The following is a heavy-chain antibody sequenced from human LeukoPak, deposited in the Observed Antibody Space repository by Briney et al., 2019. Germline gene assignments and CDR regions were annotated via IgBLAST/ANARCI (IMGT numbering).Heavy chain of an antibody. CDR2: IYPGDSDT. Sequence: GESLKISCKGSGYSFSTYWIGWVRQMPGKGLEWMGIIYPGDSDTRYSPSFQGQVTISADKSISTAYLQWSSLKASDTAMYYCARLYYDFWSGYIRGYFDYWGQGTLVTVSS. CDR1: GYSFSTYW. V-gene: IGHV5-51*01. CDR3: ARLYYDFWSGYIRGYFDY. J-gene: IGHJ4*02. D-gene: IGHD3-3*01.